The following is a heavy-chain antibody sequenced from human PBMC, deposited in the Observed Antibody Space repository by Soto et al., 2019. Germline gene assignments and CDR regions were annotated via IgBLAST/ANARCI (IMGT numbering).Heavy chain of an antibody. CDR3: ASFPSSSPFSQHYYHYYGMDV. J-gene: IGHJ6*02. V-gene: IGHV1-69*01. CDR2: IIPIFGTA. CDR1: GGTFSSYA. D-gene: IGHD6-6*01. Sequence: QVQLVQSGAEVKKPGSSVKVSCKASGGTFSSYAISWVRQAPGQGLEWMGGIIPIFGTANYAQKFQGRVTITPDESTSTAYMELSSLRSEDTAVYYCASFPSSSPFSQHYYHYYGMDVWGQGTTVTVSS.